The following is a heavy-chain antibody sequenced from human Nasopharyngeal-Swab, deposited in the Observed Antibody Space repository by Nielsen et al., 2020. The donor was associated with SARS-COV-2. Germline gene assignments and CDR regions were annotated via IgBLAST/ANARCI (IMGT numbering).Heavy chain of an antibody. CDR3: ARRGAPRTAILTGYSFRAFDI. CDR1: GGSFSGYY. D-gene: IGHD3-9*01. J-gene: IGHJ3*02. CDR2: INHSGST. V-gene: IGHV4-34*01. Sequence: SETLSLTCAVYGGSFSGYYWSWIRQPPGKGPEWIGEINHSGSTNYNPSLKSRVTISVDTSKNQFSLKLSSVTAADTAVYYCARRGAPRTAILTGYSFRAFDIWGQGTMVTVSS.